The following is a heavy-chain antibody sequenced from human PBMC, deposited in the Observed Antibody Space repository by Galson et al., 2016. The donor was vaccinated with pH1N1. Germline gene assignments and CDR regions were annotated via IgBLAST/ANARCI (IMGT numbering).Heavy chain of an antibody. CDR2: INQDGSVK. CDR1: GFSLSSFW. Sequence: LRLSCAASGFSLSSFWMTWVRQAPGKGLEWVANINQDGSVKYYVDSVKGRFTISRDSAMNSLYLQMDSLRAEDTAIYYCARAIAQGDSYWGQGTLVTVSS. D-gene: IGHD2-21*01. J-gene: IGHJ4*02. V-gene: IGHV3-7*01. CDR3: ARAIAQGDSY.